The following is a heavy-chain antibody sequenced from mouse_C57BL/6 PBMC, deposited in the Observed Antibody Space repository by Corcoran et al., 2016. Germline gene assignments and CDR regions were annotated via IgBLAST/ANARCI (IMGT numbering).Heavy chain of an antibody. CDR2: INTYSGVP. J-gene: IGHJ4*01. V-gene: IGHV9-3*01. Sequence: QIQLVQSGPELKKPGETVKISCKASGYTFTTYGMSWVKQAPGKGLKWMGWINTYSGVPTYADDFKGRFAFSLETSASTAYLQINNLKNEDTATYFCARNPPNYRAMDYWGQGTSVTVSS. CDR1: GYTFTTYG. CDR3: ARNPPNYRAMDY. D-gene: IGHD2-1*01.